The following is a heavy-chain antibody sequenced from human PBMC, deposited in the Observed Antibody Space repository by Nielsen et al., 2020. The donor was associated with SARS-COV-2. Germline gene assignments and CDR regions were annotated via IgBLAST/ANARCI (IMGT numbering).Heavy chain of an antibody. Sequence: GGSLRLSCAASGFTFSSYGMHWVRQAPGKGLEWVANIKQDGSEKYYVDSVKGRFTISRDNSKNTLYLQMNSLRAEDTAVYYCASSPSYYYGMDVWGQGTTVTVSS. V-gene: IGHV3-7*01. CDR2: IKQDGSEK. J-gene: IGHJ6*02. CDR1: GFTFSSYG. CDR3: ASSPSYYYGMDV.